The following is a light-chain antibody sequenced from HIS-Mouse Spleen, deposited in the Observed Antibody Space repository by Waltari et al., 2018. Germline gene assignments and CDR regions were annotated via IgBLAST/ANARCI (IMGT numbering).Light chain of an antibody. CDR3: YSTDSSGNHRV. V-gene: IGLV3-10*01. Sequence: SYELTQPPSVSVSPGQTARITCPGDALPKKHAYWYQQKSGPAPVLVIYEDSKRPSGIPERFSGSSSGTMATLTISGAQVEDEADYYCYSTDSSGNHRVFGGGTKLTVL. J-gene: IGLJ2*01. CDR1: ALPKKH. CDR2: EDS.